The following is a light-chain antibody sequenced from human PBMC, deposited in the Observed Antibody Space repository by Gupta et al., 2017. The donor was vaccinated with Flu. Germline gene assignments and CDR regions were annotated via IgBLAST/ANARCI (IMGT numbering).Light chain of an antibody. Sequence: DIQLTQSPSFLSASIGDRVTLTCRARQGISSYLAWYQQKPGKAPKLLIYAASTLQSGVPSRFSGSGSGTEFTLTISSLQPEECATYYCQQLNSYPVTFGPGTKVEIK. CDR1: QGISSY. CDR2: AAS. V-gene: IGKV1-9*01. J-gene: IGKJ3*01. CDR3: QQLNSYPVT.